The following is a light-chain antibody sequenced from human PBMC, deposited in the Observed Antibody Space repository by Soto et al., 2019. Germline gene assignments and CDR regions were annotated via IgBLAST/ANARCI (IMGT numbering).Light chain of an antibody. CDR3: SSYAGSNNLRV. V-gene: IGLV2-8*01. Sequence: QSALTQPPSASGSPGQSVTISCTGTSSDVGGYNYVSWYQQHPGKAPKPMIYEVSKRPSGVPDRFSGSKSGNTASLTVSGLQAEDEADYYCSSYAGSNNLRVFGTGTQLTVL. CDR1: SSDVGGYNY. CDR2: EVS. J-gene: IGLJ1*01.